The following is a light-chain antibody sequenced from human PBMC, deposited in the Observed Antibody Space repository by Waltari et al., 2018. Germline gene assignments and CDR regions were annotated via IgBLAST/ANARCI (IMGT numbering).Light chain of an antibody. Sequence: IVMPQSPATLSVSPGEGATLSCRASQSINSNVAWYQQKPGQAPRLLIYEASTRATGVPARFSGIGSGTEFTLTISSLQSEDSATYYCQQYNNGPPETFGQGTKVEIK. CDR1: QSINSN. CDR3: QQYNNGPPET. J-gene: IGKJ1*01. CDR2: EAS. V-gene: IGKV3-15*01.